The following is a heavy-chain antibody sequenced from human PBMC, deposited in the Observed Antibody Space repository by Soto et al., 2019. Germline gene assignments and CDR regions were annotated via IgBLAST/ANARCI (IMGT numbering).Heavy chain of an antibody. CDR1: GFTFSSYE. V-gene: IGHV3-48*03. J-gene: IGHJ6*02. CDR2: ISSSGSTI. CDR3: AMLTSAYYYYGMDV. Sequence: SLRLSCAASGFTFSSYEMNWVRQAPGKGLEWVSYISSSGSTIYYADSVKGRFTISRDNAKNSLYLQMNSLRAEDTAVYYCAMLTSAYYYYGMDVWGQGTTVTVSS.